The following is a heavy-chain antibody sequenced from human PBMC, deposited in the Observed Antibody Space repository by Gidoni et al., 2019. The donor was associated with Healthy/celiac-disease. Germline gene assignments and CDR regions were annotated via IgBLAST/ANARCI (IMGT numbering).Heavy chain of an antibody. J-gene: IGHJ6*04. D-gene: IGHD1-26*01. CDR3: TRSFRAVNNYYYYGMDV. V-gene: IGHV3-73*02. CDR1: GFTFSGSA. Sequence: EVQLVESGGGLVPPGGSLTLSCAASGFTFSGSASHWVRQASGNGLECVGRIRSKANSYATAYAASVKGRFTISRDDSKNTAYLQMNSLKTEDTAVYYCTRSFRAVNNYYYYGMDVWGKGTTVTVSS. CDR2: IRSKANSYAT.